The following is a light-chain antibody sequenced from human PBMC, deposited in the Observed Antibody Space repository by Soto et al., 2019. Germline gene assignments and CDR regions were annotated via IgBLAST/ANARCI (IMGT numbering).Light chain of an antibody. V-gene: IGKV1-5*01. CDR1: QSISSW. CDR2: DAS. J-gene: IGKJ1*01. Sequence: DIQMTQSPSTLSASVLDGVTSTFLASQSISSWLAWYQQKPGKAPKLLIYDASSLQSGVPSRFSGSGSGTEFTLTISGLQPDDFATHYCQNYNPYSTWTFGQGTKVDIK. CDR3: QNYNPYSTWT.